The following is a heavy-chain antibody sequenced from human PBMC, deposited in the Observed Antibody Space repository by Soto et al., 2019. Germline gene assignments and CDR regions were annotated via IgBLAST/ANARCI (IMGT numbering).Heavy chain of an antibody. V-gene: IGHV1-46*01. CDR1: GHTLINYY. D-gene: IGHD3-22*01. Sequence: QVQLVQSGAEVKKPGASVKVSCKTSGHTLINYYMHWVRQAPGQGLDWLGKIDPSGNGTSYAERFQGRITMTSDTSTKTVYVELSSLRSEDTAIYYCEINYYDSSGYLYWGQGTLVTVSS. CDR3: EINYYDSSGYLY. J-gene: IGHJ4*02. CDR2: IDPSGNGT.